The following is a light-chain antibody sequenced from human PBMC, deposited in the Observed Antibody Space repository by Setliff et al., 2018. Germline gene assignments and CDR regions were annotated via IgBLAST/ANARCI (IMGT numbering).Light chain of an antibody. V-gene: IGLV2-18*02. Sequence: QSVLPQPPSVSGSPGQSVTISCTGTYSDIGGHDRVSWYQQPPGAAPKLIIYEVFHRPSGVPVRFSGSKSGTTASLTISGLQAEDEADYFCGSFSSTTTFYVFGPGTKVTVL. J-gene: IGLJ1*01. CDR2: EVF. CDR1: YSDIGGHDR. CDR3: GSFSSTTTFYV.